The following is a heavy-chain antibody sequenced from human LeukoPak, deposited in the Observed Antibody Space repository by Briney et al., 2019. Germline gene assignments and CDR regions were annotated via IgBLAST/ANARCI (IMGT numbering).Heavy chain of an antibody. V-gene: IGHV4-39*07. CDR2: VYRSGSA. CDR1: GDSVTSDNFY. Sequence: SETLSLTCNVSGDSVTSDNFYWAWIRQPPGKGPEWIGTVYRSGSAYHNPSLKSRLTISIDMSKNQFSLKLTSVTAADTALYFCARAPHTSPTDYYFDFWGPGTLVTVSS. J-gene: IGHJ4*02. D-gene: IGHD1-14*01. CDR3: ARAPHTSPTDYYFDF.